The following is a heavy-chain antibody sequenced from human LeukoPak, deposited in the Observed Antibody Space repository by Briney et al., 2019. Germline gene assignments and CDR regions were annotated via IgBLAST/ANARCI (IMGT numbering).Heavy chain of an antibody. V-gene: IGHV4-34*01. Sequence: SETLSLTCAVYGGSFSGYYWSWIRQPPGRGLEWIGEINHSGSTNYNPSLKSRVTISVDTSKNQFSLKLSSVTAADTAVYYCARDSRIGRGNYWGQGTLVTVS. CDR1: GGSFSGYY. CDR2: INHSGST. D-gene: IGHD1-26*01. CDR3: ARDSRIGRGNY. J-gene: IGHJ4*02.